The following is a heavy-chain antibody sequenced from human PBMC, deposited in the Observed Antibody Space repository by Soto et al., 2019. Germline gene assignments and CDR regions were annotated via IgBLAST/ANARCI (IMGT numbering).Heavy chain of an antibody. V-gene: IGHV3-30-3*01. CDR2: ISYDGSNK. CDR3: ARDESQYQLLYYYNYGMDV. Sequence: PGGSLRLSCAASGFTFSSYAMHWVRQAPGKGLEWVAVISYDGSNKYYADSVKGRFTISRYNSNNTLYVQMNSLRAEDTAVYYCARDESQYQLLYYYNYGMDVWGQGTTVTVSS. D-gene: IGHD2-2*01. J-gene: IGHJ6*02. CDR1: GFTFSSYA.